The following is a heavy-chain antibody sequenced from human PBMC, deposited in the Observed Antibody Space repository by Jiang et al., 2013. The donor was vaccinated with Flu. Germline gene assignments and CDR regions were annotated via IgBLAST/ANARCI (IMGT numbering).Heavy chain of an antibody. J-gene: IGHJ4*02. CDR3: ARMHYYYDDRGPQRVFDY. D-gene: IGHD3-22*01. V-gene: IGHV2-70*19. CDR2: IDWDDEK. CDR1: GFSLSTSGMC. Sequence: KPTQTLTLTCAFSGFSLSTSGMCVSWVRQPPGKALEWLALIDWDDEKDYSPSLKTRLTISKDTSKSQVVLTMTNMDPVDTATYYCARMHYYYDDRGPQRVFDYWGQGTLIAVSS.